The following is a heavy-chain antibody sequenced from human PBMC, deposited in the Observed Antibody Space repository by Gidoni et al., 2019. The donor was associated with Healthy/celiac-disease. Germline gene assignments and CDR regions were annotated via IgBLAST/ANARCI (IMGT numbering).Heavy chain of an antibody. J-gene: IGHJ5*02. CDR3: AAGGYSYGWAGLGANWFDP. V-gene: IGHV4-38-2*01. D-gene: IGHD5-18*01. CDR1: GYSISSGYY. Sequence: QVQLQESGPGLVKPSETLSLTCAVSGYSISSGYYWGWIRQPPGKGLEWIGSIYHSGSTYYNPSLKSRVTISVDTSKNQFSLKLSSVTAADTAVYYCAAGGYSYGWAGLGANWFDPWGQGTLVTVSS. CDR2: IYHSGST.